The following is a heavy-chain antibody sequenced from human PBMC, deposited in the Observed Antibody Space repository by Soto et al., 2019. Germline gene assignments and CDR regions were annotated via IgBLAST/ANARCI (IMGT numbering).Heavy chain of an antibody. Sequence: SETLSLTCTISGDSLSSSRHYWGWIRQPPGKGLEWIGSIYSSGSRYYNPSLKSRVTISVDTSKNQLSLQVNSVTAADTAVYYCARPRQGGLITSFFEYSGQGSLVTLYS. J-gene: IGHJ4*02. CDR1: GDSLSSSRHY. CDR3: ARPRQGGLITSFFEY. CDR2: IYSSGSR. V-gene: IGHV4-39*01. D-gene: IGHD3-16*01.